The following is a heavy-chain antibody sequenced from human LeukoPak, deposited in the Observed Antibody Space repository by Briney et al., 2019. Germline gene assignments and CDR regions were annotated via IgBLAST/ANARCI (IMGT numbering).Heavy chain of an antibody. V-gene: IGHV4-39*01. CDR2: IYYSGST. J-gene: IGHJ4*02. CDR1: GGSISSSSYY. Sequence: SETLSLTCTVSGGSISSSSYYWGWIRQPPGKGLEWTGSIYYSGSTYYNPSLKSRVTISVDTSKNQFSLKLSSVTAADTAVYYCASYNWNYGVYFDYWGQGTLVTVSS. CDR3: ASYNWNYGVYFDY. D-gene: IGHD1-7*01.